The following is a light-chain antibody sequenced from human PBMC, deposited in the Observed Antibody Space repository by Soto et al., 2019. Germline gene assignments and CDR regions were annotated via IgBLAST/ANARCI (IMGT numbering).Light chain of an antibody. V-gene: IGKV1-17*01. CDR1: QDIRSH. Sequence: DIQMTQSPSSLSASVGDRVTITCRASQDIRSHLGWFQQKPGKAPKRLIYAASTLESGVPSRFSGSRSGTEFTLTISSLQPEDFATYYCLQHNTYPFTFGPGTKVDIK. J-gene: IGKJ3*01. CDR3: LQHNTYPFT. CDR2: AAS.